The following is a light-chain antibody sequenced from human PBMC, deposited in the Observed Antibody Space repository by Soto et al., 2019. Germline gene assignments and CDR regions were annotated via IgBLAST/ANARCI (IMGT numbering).Light chain of an antibody. V-gene: IGKV3-15*01. J-gene: IGKJ2*01. CDR3: QQYNNWYT. Sequence: EIVMTQSPATLSVSPGERATLSCRASQSVSSNLAWYQQKPGQAPRLLIYGASTRTPVIPARFSGRGSGTEFTLTSSGLPSEDFAVYYCQQYNNWYTFGQGTKLEIK. CDR2: GAS. CDR1: QSVSSN.